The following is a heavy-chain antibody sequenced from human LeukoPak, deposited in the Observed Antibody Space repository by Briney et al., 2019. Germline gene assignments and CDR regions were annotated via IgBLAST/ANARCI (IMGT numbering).Heavy chain of an antibody. CDR2: IYYSGST. J-gene: IGHJ4*02. V-gene: IGHV4-39*01. Sequence: SETLSLTCTVSGGSISSSSYYWGWIRQPPGKGLEWIGSIYYSGSTCYNPSLKSRVTISVDTSKNQFSLKLSSVTAADTAVYYCARQGGDIVVVPAAIIFDYWGQGTLVTVSS. CDR3: ARQGGDIVVVPAAIIFDY. CDR1: GGSISSSSYY. D-gene: IGHD2-2*01.